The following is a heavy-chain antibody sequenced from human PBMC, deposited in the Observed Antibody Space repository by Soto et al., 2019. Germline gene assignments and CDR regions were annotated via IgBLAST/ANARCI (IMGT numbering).Heavy chain of an antibody. J-gene: IGHJ5*02. CDR2: FVPEVGAT. V-gene: IGHV1-24*01. D-gene: IGHD3-22*01. Sequence: GASVKVSCKVSGYTLTELSMHWVRQAPGKGLEWMGGFVPEVGATIYAQKFQGRVTMSEDTSTDTAYLELSGLSSEDTAVYYCARPRTYDYESDGYYGHQFDDWGQGTLVTVSS. CDR1: GYTLTELS. CDR3: ARPRTYDYESDGYYGHQFDD.